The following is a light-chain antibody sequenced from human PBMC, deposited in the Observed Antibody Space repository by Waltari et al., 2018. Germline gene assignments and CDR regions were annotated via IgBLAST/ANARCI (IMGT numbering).Light chain of an antibody. CDR1: QCVLYSSNNKNY. Sequence: IVMTHPPDSLPVSLGERATINCKSSQCVLYSSNNKNYLAWYQQKPGQPPKLLIYWATTRESGVPDRFSGSGSGTDFTLTISSLQAEDVAVYYCQQYYSTPSFGQGTKVEIK. CDR2: WAT. CDR3: QQYYSTPS. J-gene: IGKJ1*01. V-gene: IGKV4-1*01.